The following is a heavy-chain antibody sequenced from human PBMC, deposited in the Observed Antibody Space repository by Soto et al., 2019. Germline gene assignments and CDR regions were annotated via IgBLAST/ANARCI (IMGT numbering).Heavy chain of an antibody. CDR2: ISSSGTGI. J-gene: IGHJ3*02. D-gene: IGHD2-15*01. CDR3: ARAYSDAFDI. V-gene: IGHV3-11*01. Sequence: QVQLVESGGGLVKPGGSLRLACAASGFTFRDYYMTWIRQAPGKGLEWVSYISSSGTGIYYPDSVKGRFTISRDNAKNSLYLKMSSLRAEDTAVYYCARAYSDAFDIWGQGTMVTVSS. CDR1: GFTFRDYY.